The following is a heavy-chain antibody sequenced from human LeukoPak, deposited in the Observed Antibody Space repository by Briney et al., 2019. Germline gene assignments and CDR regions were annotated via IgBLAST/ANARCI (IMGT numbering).Heavy chain of an antibody. D-gene: IGHD4-17*01. CDR1: GFTFSSYS. J-gene: IGHJ3*02. V-gene: IGHV3-21*01. CDR2: ISSSSSYI. Sequence: GGSLRLSCAASGFTFSSYSMNWVRQAPGKGLEWVSSISSSSSYIYYADSVKGRFTISRDNAKNSLYLQMNSLRAEDTAVYYCARDRDYGDYGGLDAFDIWGQGTMVTVSS. CDR3: ARDRDYGDYGGLDAFDI.